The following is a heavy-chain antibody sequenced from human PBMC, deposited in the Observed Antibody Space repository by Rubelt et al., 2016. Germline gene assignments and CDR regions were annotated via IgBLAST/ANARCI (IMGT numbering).Heavy chain of an antibody. D-gene: IGHD3-10*01. V-gene: IGHV2-70*15. CDR3: ATKFGSGLYYLDY. Sequence: QVTLRESGPALVKPTQTLTLTCTFSGFSLSTSGMSVSWIRQPPGKALEWLARIDWDNDKYYSTFLKTRLTISKETSNSQVVLTMTNMDPVDTATYYCATKFGSGLYYLDYWGQGTLVTVSS. CDR2: IDWDNDK. CDR1: GFSLSTSGMS. J-gene: IGHJ4*02.